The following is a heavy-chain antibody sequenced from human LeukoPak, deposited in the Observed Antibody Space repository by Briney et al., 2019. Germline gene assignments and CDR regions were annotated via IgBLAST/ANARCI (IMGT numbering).Heavy chain of an antibody. Sequence: ASVKVSCKASGYTFTDYYMHWVQQAPGEGLEWMGRVDPEDGETIYAEKFQGRVTITADTSTDTAYMELSSLRSEDTAVYYCATGWIQIGEIRDYWGQGTLVTVSS. V-gene: IGHV1-69-2*01. J-gene: IGHJ4*02. CDR1: GYTFTDYY. CDR2: VDPEDGET. CDR3: ATGWIQIGEIRDY. D-gene: IGHD5-18*01.